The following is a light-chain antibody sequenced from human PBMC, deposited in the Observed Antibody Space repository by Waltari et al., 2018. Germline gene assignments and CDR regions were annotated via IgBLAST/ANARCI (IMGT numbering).Light chain of an antibody. V-gene: IGLV1-44*01. CDR3: AAWDDSLNGYWV. CDR2: SNN. Sequence: QSVLTQPPSASGTPGQRVTSSCSGSSPNIGSNTVTWYQQLPGTAPKLLIYSNNPRPSGVPDRFSGSKSGTSASLAISGLQSEDEADYYCAAWDDSLNGYWVFGGGTKLTVL. CDR1: SPNIGSNT. J-gene: IGLJ3*02.